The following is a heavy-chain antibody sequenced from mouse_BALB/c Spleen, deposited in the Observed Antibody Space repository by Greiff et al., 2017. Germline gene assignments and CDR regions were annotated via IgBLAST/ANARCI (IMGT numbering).Heavy chain of an antibody. D-gene: IGHD2-1*01. Sequence: QVQLQQLGAELVMPGASVKMSCKASGYTFPDYWMPWVKQRPGQGLEWIGAIDTSDSYTSYNQKFKGKATLTVDESSSTAYMQLSSLTSEDSAVYYCARVGYGNFYAMDYWGQGTSVTVSS. CDR1: GYTFPDYW. CDR3: ARVGYGNFYAMDY. V-gene: IGHV1-69*01. CDR2: IDTSDSYT. J-gene: IGHJ4*01.